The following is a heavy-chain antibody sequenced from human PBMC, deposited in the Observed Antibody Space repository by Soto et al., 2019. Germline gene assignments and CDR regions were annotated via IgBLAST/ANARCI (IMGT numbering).Heavy chain of an antibody. D-gene: IGHD2-2*01. CDR1: GGSISSYY. Sequence: LPLTCTVSGGSISSYYCSWIRQPPGKGVGWIGYIYYSGSTNYNPSLKSRVTISVDTSKNQFSLKLSSVTAADTAVYYCARHGAPFCSGTSRQVDILIDHGGQRTLVTVSS. V-gene: IGHV4-59*08. J-gene: IGHJ5*02. CDR2: IYYSGST. CDR3: ARHGAPFCSGTSRQVDILIDH.